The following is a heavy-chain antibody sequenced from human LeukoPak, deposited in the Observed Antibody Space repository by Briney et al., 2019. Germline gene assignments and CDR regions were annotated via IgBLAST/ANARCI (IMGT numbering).Heavy chain of an antibody. CDR3: ARHVPRRPGQEPTVTNNWFDP. CDR1: DGSLRSSNYY. Sequence: SETLSLTCTVSDGSLRSSNYYWGWIRQPQGQGLEWIGSIYYGVSTYSNPSLKSRVTISVDTSKKQFSLKLSSVTAADTAVYYCARHVPRRPGQEPTVTNNWFDPWGLGTLVTVSS. CDR2: IYYGVST. J-gene: IGHJ5*02. D-gene: IGHD4-17*01. V-gene: IGHV4-39*01.